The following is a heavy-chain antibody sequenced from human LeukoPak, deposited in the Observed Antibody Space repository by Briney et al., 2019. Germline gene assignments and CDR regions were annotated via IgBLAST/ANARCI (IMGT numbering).Heavy chain of an antibody. Sequence: SETLSLTCTVSGGSISSYYWSWIRQPPGKGLEWIGYIYYSGSTNYNPSLKSRVTISVDTSKNQFSLKLSSVTAADTAVYYCARVRPYNYDILTGPHDYWGQGTLVTVSS. J-gene: IGHJ4*02. CDR1: GGSISSYY. CDR2: IYYSGST. D-gene: IGHD3-9*01. CDR3: ARVRPYNYDILTGPHDY. V-gene: IGHV4-59*01.